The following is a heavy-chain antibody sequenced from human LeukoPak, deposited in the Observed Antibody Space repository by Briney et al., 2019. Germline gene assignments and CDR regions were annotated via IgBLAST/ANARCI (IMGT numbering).Heavy chain of an antibody. Sequence: GGSLRLSCAASGFTFSSFAMSWVRQAPGKGLEWVSSISVSGGSTYYADSVKGRFTISRDNSNNTLYLQMNSLRAEDTAVYYCAKRASGSGTSLYYFDYWGQGTLVTVSS. CDR1: GFTFSSFA. D-gene: IGHD3-10*01. J-gene: IGHJ4*02. CDR2: ISVSGGST. CDR3: AKRASGSGTSLYYFDY. V-gene: IGHV3-23*01.